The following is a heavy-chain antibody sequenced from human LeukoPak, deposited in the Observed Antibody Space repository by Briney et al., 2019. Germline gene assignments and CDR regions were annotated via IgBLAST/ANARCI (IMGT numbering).Heavy chain of an antibody. CDR3: ARAVGGYYDSSGYPDY. Sequence: GGSLRLSCAASGFTFSSYGMHWVRQAPGKGLEWVSSISSSSSYIYYADSVKGRFTISRDNAKNSLYLQMNSLRAEDTAVYYCARAVGGYYDSSGYPDYWGQGTLVTVSS. D-gene: IGHD3-22*01. CDR1: GFTFSSYG. J-gene: IGHJ4*02. V-gene: IGHV3-21*01. CDR2: ISSSSSYI.